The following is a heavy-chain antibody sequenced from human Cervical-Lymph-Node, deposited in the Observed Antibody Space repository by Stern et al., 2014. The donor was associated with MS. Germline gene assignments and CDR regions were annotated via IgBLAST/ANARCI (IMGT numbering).Heavy chain of an antibody. D-gene: IGHD3-3*01. Sequence: QVTLRESGPALVKPTQTLTLTCTFSGFSLSTSGMRVSWIRQPPGKALEWLARIDWDGDKFYSTSLKTSLTISKDTSKNQVVLTMTNMDPVDTATYYCARSPPYYEFWNDYYYFDYWGQGTLVAVSS. CDR3: ARSPPYYEFWNDYYYFDY. CDR2: IDWDGDK. V-gene: IGHV2-70*04. J-gene: IGHJ4*02. CDR1: GFSLSTSGMR.